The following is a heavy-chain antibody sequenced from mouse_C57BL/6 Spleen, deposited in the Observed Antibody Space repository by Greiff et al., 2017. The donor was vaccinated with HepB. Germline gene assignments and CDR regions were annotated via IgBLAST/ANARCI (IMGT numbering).Heavy chain of an antibody. V-gene: IGHV5-9*01. Sequence: DVMLVESGGGLVKPGGSLKLSCAASGFTFSSYTMSWVRQTPEKRLEWVATISGGGGNTYYPDSVKGRFTISRDNAKNTLYLQMSSLRSEDTALYYCARHITTDAMDYWGQGTSVTVSS. CDR1: GFTFSSYT. CDR2: ISGGGGNT. CDR3: ARHITTDAMDY. J-gene: IGHJ4*01. D-gene: IGHD1-1*01.